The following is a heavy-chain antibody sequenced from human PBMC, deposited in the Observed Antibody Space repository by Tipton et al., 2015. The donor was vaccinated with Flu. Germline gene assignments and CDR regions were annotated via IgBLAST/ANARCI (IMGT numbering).Heavy chain of an antibody. Sequence: SLRLSCAASGFTFTGYWMSWVRQAPGKGLECVAKIKNDGTGKYYVDSMKGRFSISRDNAKKSVYLQMNSLMAEDTAIYYCVRGSGWLDPWGQGTLVTVSS. J-gene: IGHJ5*02. CDR2: IKNDGTGK. CDR1: GFTFTGYW. V-gene: IGHV3-7*01. CDR3: VRGSGWLDP.